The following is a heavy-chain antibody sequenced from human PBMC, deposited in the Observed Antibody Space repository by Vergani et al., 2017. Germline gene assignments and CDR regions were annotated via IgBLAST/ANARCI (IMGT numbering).Heavy chain of an antibody. Sequence: QVQLVASGGGLVKPGGSLSLSCAASGFIFSDNYMSWIRQAPGKGLEWVSYISSSGSTIYYADSVKGRFTIARDNAKNSLYLQMNSLRGDDTAVYYCAMETRDTPSSLDYWGQGTLVTVSS. D-gene: IGHD5-24*01. V-gene: IGHV3-11*04. CDR3: AMETRDTPSSLDY. CDR1: GFIFSDNY. CDR2: ISSSGSTI. J-gene: IGHJ4*02.